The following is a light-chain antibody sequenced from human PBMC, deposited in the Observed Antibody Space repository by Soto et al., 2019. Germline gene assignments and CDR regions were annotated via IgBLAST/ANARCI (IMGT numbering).Light chain of an antibody. CDR2: KAS. V-gene: IGKV1-5*03. J-gene: IGKJ1*01. CDR3: QQYNSYWT. CDR1: QSISSR. Sequence: IPRGQSPSTLSASLGGKVPLTWRASQSISSRLAWYQQKPGKAPKLLIYKASSLESGVPSRFSGSGSGTEFTLTISSLQPDDSATYYCQQYNSYWTFGQGTKVDIK.